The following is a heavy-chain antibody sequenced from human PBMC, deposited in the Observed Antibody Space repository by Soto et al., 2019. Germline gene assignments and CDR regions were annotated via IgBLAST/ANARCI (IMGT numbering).Heavy chain of an antibody. CDR2: ISSGSSYI. CDR3: ARSSGGSGKLWNYYGMDV. CDR1: GFTFSSYS. V-gene: IGHV3-21*06. Sequence: GGSLRLSCAASGFTFSSYSMNWVRQAPGKGLEWVSSISSGSSYIYYADSVKGRFTISRDTAKNSLYLQMNRLRAEDTAVYYCARSSGGSGKLWNYYGMDVWGQGTTVTVSS. J-gene: IGHJ6*02. D-gene: IGHD3-10*01.